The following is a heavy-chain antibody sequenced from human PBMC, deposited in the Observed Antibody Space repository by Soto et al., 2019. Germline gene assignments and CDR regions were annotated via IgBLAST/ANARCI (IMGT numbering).Heavy chain of an antibody. CDR3: ARGFYDFWSGGYAGYYYYGMDV. Sequence: ASVKVSCKASGGTFSSYAISWVRQAPGQGLEWMGGIIPIFGTANYAQKFQGRVTITADKSTSTAYMELSGLRSEDTAVYYCARGFYDFWSGGYAGYYYYGMDVWGQGTTVTVSS. CDR2: IIPIFGTA. J-gene: IGHJ6*02. CDR1: GGTFSSYA. V-gene: IGHV1-69*06. D-gene: IGHD3-3*01.